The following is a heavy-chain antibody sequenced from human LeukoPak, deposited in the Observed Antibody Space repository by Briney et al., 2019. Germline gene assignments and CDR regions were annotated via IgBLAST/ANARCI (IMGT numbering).Heavy chain of an antibody. CDR3: AREGGEWDY. V-gene: IGHV1-69*04. CDR2: IIPILGIA. CDR1: GGTFSSYA. Sequence: SVKVSCKASGGTFSSYAISWVRQAPGQGLEWMGRIIPILGIANYAQKFQVRVTITADKSTSTAYMELSSLRSEDTAVYYCAREGGEWDYWGQGTLVTVSS. D-gene: IGHD2-15*01. J-gene: IGHJ4*02.